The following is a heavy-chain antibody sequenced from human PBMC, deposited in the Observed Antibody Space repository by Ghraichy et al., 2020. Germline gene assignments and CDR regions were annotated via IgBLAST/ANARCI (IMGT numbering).Heavy chain of an antibody. CDR3: ARTLVPSSSWYSNWFDP. V-gene: IGHV2-70*11. J-gene: IGHJ5*02. Sequence: SGPTLVKPTQTLTLTCTFSGFSLSTSGMCVSWIRQPPGKALEWLARIDWDDDKYYSTSLKTRLTISKDTSKNQVVLTMTNMDPVDTATYYCARTLVPSSSWYSNWFDPWGQGTLVTVSS. CDR1: GFSLSTSGMC. D-gene: IGHD6-13*01. CDR2: IDWDDDK.